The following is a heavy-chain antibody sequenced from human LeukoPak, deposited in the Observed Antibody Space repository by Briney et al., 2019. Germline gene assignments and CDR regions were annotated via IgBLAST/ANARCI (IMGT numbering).Heavy chain of an antibody. J-gene: IGHJ4*02. CDR3: AREGRRAARPTDLDY. CDR2: INPNSGGT. CDR1: GYTFTGYY. V-gene: IGHV1-2*02. D-gene: IGHD6-6*01. Sequence: ASVKVSCKASGYTFTGYYMHWVRQDPGQGLEWMGWINPNSGGTNYAQKFQGRVTMTRDTSISTAYMELSRLRSDDTAVYYCAREGRRAARPTDLDYWGRGTLLTVSS.